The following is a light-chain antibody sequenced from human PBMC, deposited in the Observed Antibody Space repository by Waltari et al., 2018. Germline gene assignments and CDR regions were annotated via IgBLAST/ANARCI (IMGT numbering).Light chain of an antibody. J-gene: IGKJ2*01. V-gene: IGKV1-5*03. Sequence: DIQMTQSPSTLSASVGDRVTITCRASQNIPRWLAWYQWKPGKAPKLLIYETSTLESGFPSRFSCSGSGTEFTLTINSLQPDDCATYYCQEYNTYSPVYTFGQGTKLEIK. CDR3: QEYNTYSPVYT. CDR1: QNIPRW. CDR2: ETS.